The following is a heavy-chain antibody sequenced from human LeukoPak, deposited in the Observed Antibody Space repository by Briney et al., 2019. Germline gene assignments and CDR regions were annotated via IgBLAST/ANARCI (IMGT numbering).Heavy chain of an antibody. J-gene: IGHJ5*02. D-gene: IGHD3-3*01. CDR3: ARVAIFGVVINEGWFDP. CDR1: GYTFTGYY. V-gene: IGHV1-2*02. Sequence: ASVKVSCKASGYTFTGYYMHWVRQAPGQGLEWMGWINPNSGGTNYAQKFQGRVTMTRDTSISAAYMELSRLRSDDTAVYYCARVAIFGVVINEGWFDPWGQGTLVTVSS. CDR2: INPNSGGT.